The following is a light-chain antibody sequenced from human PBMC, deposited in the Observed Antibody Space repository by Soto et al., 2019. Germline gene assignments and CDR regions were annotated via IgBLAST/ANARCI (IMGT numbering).Light chain of an antibody. CDR2: EVR. J-gene: IGLJ2*01. CDR1: SSDVGGYNY. Sequence: QAVVTQPASVSGSPGQSITISCAGTSSDVGGYNYVSWYQQYPGKAPKLMIYEVRNRPSGVSNRFSGSKSGNTASLTISGLQAEDEADYYCSSYTSSSTVVFGGGTKVTVL. V-gene: IGLV2-14*01. CDR3: SSYTSSSTVV.